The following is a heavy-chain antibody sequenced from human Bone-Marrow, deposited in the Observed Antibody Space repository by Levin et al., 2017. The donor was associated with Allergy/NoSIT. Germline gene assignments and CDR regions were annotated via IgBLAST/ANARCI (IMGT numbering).Heavy chain of an antibody. V-gene: IGHV3-23*01. CDR1: GFTFSSYA. CDR3: ATANYYSFDH. Sequence: LSLTCAASGFTFSSYAMGWVRQAPGKGLDWVSLISSSGANTYYADSVKGRFTISRDISKNTLYLQMNSLRAEDTAVYYCATANYYSFDHWGQGTLVTVSS. D-gene: IGHD3-10*01. CDR2: ISSSGANT. J-gene: IGHJ4*02.